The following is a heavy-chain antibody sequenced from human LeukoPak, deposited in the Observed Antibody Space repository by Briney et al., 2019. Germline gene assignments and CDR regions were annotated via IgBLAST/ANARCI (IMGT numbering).Heavy chain of an antibody. V-gene: IGHV1-69*05. D-gene: IGHD3-16*01. CDR1: GGTFSSYA. CDR2: IIPIFGTA. CDR3: ASPTDYAWGSYREYFQH. J-gene: IGHJ1*01. Sequence: SVKVSCKASGGTFSSYAISWVRQAPGQGLEWMGRIIPIFGTANYAQKFQGRVTITTDESTSTAYMELSSLRSEDTAVYYCASPTDYAWGSYREYFQHWGQGTLVTVSS.